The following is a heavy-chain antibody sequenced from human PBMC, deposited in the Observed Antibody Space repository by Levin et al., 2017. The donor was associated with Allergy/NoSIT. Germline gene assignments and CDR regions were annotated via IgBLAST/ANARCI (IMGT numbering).Heavy chain of an antibody. CDR2: IYHSGST. D-gene: IGHD2-21*02. Sequence: SETLSLTCAVSGGSISSGGYSWSWIRQPPGKGLEWIGYIYHSGSTYYNPSLKSRVTISVDRSKNQFSLKLSSVTAADTAVYYCARLAYCGGDCYYFDYWGQGTLVTVSS. CDR1: GGSISSGGYS. CDR3: ARLAYCGGDCYYFDY. V-gene: IGHV4-30-2*01. J-gene: IGHJ4*02.